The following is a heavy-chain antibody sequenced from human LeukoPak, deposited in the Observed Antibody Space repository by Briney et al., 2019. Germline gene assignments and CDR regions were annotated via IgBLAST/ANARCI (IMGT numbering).Heavy chain of an antibody. Sequence: GGSLTLSCAASGFTFSYHWMTWVRQAPGKGLEWVANIKNDGAVKNYVDSVKGRFTISRDNAKNSLYLQMNSLRAEDTAVYYCAKDEARYYDFWSGSTDGWFDPWGQGTLVTVSS. V-gene: IGHV3-7*01. CDR3: AKDEARYYDFWSGSTDGWFDP. CDR1: GFTFSYHW. CDR2: IKNDGAVK. J-gene: IGHJ5*02. D-gene: IGHD3-3*01.